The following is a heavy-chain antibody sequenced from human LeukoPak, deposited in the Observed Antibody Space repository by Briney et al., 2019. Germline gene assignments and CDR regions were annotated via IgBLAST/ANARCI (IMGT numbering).Heavy chain of an antibody. D-gene: IGHD5-24*01. CDR1: GFTFSSYA. CDR3: AKDGMATISYYFDY. V-gene: IGHV3-23*01. J-gene: IGHJ4*02. CDR2: ISGSGGST. Sequence: GGSLRLSCAASGFTFSSYAMSWVRQAPGKGLEWVSAISGSGGSTYYADSVKGRFTISRDNSKNTLYLQMNSLGAEDAAVYYCAKDGMATISYYFDYWGQGTLVTVSS.